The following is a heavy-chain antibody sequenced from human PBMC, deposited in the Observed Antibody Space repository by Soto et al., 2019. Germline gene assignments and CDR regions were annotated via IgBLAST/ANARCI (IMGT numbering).Heavy chain of an antibody. Sequence: QVQLVESGGGVVQPGRSLRLSCAASGFTFSSYGMHWVRQAPGKRLEWVAVIWYDGSNKYYADSVKGRFTISRDNSKNTLYLQMNSLRAEDTAVYYCARDRKIVVVPAAIPHYYYYYGMDVWSQGTTVTVSS. CDR3: ARDRKIVVVPAAIPHYYYYYGMDV. V-gene: IGHV3-33*01. D-gene: IGHD2-2*02. J-gene: IGHJ6*02. CDR1: GFTFSSYG. CDR2: IWYDGSNK.